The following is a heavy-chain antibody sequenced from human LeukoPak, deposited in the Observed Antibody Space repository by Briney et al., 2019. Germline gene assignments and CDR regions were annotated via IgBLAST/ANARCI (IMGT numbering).Heavy chain of an antibody. Sequence: SETLSLTCTVSGGSISSYYWSWIRQPPGKGLEWIGSIYYSGSTNYNPSLKSRVTISVDTSKNQFSLKLSSVTAADTAVYYCASRIAAAYFDYWGQGTLVTVSS. CDR2: IYYSGST. V-gene: IGHV4-59*12. CDR3: ASRIAAAYFDY. D-gene: IGHD6-13*01. J-gene: IGHJ4*02. CDR1: GGSISSYY.